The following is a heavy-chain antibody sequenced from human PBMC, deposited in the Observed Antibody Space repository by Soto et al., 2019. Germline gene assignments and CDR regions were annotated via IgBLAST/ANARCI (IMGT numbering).Heavy chain of an antibody. V-gene: IGHV3-7*05. J-gene: IGHJ4*02. CDR3: ARDKYYYFDY. Sequence: PGGSLRLSCAASGFTFSSHWMSWVRQAPGKGLEWVANIKQDGSEKYYVDSVKGRFTISRDNAKNSLYLQMNSLRAEDTAVYYCARDKYYYFDYWGQGTRVTVSS. CDR2: IKQDGSEK. D-gene: IGHD2-2*01. CDR1: GFTFSSHW.